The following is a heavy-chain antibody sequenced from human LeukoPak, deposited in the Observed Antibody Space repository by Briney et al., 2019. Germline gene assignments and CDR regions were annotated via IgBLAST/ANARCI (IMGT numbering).Heavy chain of an antibody. CDR2: INSDGSTT. J-gene: IGHJ6*02. V-gene: IGHV3-74*01. CDR1: GFPFTNYW. CDR3: ARYTVEDYYHGMDV. Sequence: GGSLRLSCAASGFPFTNYWMHWVRQVPGKGPVWVSRINSDGSTTSYVDSVKGRFAISRDNAKNTVYLQMNSLRAEDTAVYYCARYTVEDYYHGMDVWGQGTTVTVSS. D-gene: IGHD4-23*01.